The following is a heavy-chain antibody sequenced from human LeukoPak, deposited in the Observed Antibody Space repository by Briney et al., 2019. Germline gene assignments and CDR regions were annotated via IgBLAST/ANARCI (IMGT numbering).Heavy chain of an antibody. CDR3: ARGKRLQLRGRTYLPDY. CDR2: IYYSGST. CDR1: GGSISSSSYY. Sequence: PSETLSLTCTVSGGSISSSSYYWGWIRQPPWKGLEWIGSIYYSGSTYYNPSLKSRVTISVDTSKNQFSLKLSSVTAADTAVYYCARGKRLQLRGRTYLPDYWGQGTLVTVSS. D-gene: IGHD5-24*01. J-gene: IGHJ4*02. V-gene: IGHV4-39*07.